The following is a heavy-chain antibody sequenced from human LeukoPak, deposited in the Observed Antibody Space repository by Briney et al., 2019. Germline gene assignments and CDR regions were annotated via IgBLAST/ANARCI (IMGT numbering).Heavy chain of an antibody. D-gene: IGHD1-7*01. CDR1: GGSISSSSYY. V-gene: IGHV4-39*07. CDR2: IYHSGST. CDR3: ARDPNNWNYVGGAFDI. J-gene: IGHJ3*02. Sequence: PSETLSLTCTVSGGSISSSSYYWGWIRQPPGKGLEWIGSIYHSGSTYYNPSLKSRVTISVDTSKNQFSLKLSSVTAADTAVYYCARDPNNWNYVGGAFDIWGQGTMVTVSS.